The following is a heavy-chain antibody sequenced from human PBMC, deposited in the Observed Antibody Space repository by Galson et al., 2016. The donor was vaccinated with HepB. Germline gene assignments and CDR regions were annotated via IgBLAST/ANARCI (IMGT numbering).Heavy chain of an antibody. D-gene: IGHD1-26*01. V-gene: IGHV2-5*02. J-gene: IGHJ4*02. CDR3: AHIGDSASHYVGFYFDH. Sequence: PALVKPTQTLTLTCTFSGFSLSTTGVGVGWIRQPPGKALQWLALIYWDDDKRYSPSLKDRVTITKDTSKNQVVLTVTTMDPVDTATYYCAHIGDSASHYVGFYFDHWGQGTPVTVSS. CDR1: GFSLSTTGVG. CDR2: IYWDDDK.